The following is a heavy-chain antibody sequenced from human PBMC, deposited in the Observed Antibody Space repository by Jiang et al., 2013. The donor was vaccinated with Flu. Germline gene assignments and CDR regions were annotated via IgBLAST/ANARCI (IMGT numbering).Heavy chain of an antibody. D-gene: IGHD6-13*01. CDR1: GNTLSGSG. V-gene: IGHV1-69*01. CDR3: ARDLLAAEGYGYYGMDV. Sequence: SGAEVKKPGSSVKVSCKASGNTLSGSGFSWVRQAPGQGLEWMGGIIPYIRTTKHAQKFQGRVMITADESTSTTFMELSRLTSEDTAVYYCARDLLAAEGYGYYGMDVWGHGTTVSVSS. CDR2: IIPYIRTT. J-gene: IGHJ6*02.